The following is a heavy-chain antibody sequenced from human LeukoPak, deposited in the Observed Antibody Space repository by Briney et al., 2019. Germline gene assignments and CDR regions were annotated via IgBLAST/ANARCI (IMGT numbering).Heavy chain of an antibody. J-gene: IGHJ4*02. CDR1: GFTFSSYA. CDR2: ISGSGGST. CDR3: AKDLYGDPYYFDY. Sequence: GSLILSCAASGFTFSSYAMSWVRQAPGKGLEWVSAISGSGGSTYYADSVKGRFTISRDNSKNTLYLQMNSLRAEDTAVYYCAKDLYGDPYYFDYWGQGTLVIVSS. D-gene: IGHD4-17*01. V-gene: IGHV3-23*01.